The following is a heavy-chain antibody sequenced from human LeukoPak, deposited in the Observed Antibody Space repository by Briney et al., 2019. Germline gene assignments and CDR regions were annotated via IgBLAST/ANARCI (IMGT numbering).Heavy chain of an antibody. CDR2: INKISPNGRA. J-gene: IGHJ1*01. V-gene: IGHV4-34*01. Sequence: PSETLSLTCAVSGGSVTRDYWGWLRQAPGKELEWLGEINKISPNGRANYNPSLTSRVTISLDTSKNQLSLHLTSVTAADTAVYYCARGTGASYRVYFLQWGLGTLVSVSS. D-gene: IGHD1-26*01. CDR1: GGSVTRDY. CDR3: ARGTGASYRVYFLQ.